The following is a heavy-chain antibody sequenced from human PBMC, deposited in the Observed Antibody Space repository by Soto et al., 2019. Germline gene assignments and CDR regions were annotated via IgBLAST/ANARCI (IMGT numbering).Heavy chain of an antibody. V-gene: IGHV4-34*01. D-gene: IGHD3-22*01. Sequence: SETLSLTCAVYGGSFSGYYWSWIRQPPGKGLEWIGEINHSGSTNYNPSLKSRVTISVDTSKNQFSLKLSSVTAADTAVYYCAHEPNYYDSSGYYDYWGRGTLVTVSS. J-gene: IGHJ4*02. CDR1: GGSFSGYY. CDR3: AHEPNYYDSSGYYDY. CDR2: INHSGST.